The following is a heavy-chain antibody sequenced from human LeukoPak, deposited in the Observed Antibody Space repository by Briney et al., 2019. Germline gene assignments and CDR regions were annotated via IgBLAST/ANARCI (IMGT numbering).Heavy chain of an antibody. CDR1: GFTFSSYA. D-gene: IGHD4-17*01. Sequence: GGSLRLSCAASGFTFSSYAMHWVRPAPGKRLEWLAVISYDGSNKYYADSVKGRFTISRDNSKNTLYLQMNSLRAEDTAVYYCARDGTPDAVDGDYVEGPWYYYGMDVWGQGTTVTVSS. CDR2: ISYDGSNK. V-gene: IGHV3-30-3*01. CDR3: ARDGTPDAVDGDYVEGPWYYYGMDV. J-gene: IGHJ6*02.